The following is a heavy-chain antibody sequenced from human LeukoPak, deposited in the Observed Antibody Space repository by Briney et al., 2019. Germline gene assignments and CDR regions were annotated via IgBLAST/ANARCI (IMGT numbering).Heavy chain of an antibody. CDR3: ARRSYGSGTYYHNY. Sequence: GGSLRLSCAASGFTFSSYWVTWVRQAPGKGLEWVANIKQDGSEKYYVDSVKGRFTISRDNAKNSLYLQMNSLRAEDTAVYFCARRSYGSGTYYHNYWGQGTLVTVSS. V-gene: IGHV3-7*01. CDR1: GFTFSSYW. D-gene: IGHD3-10*01. J-gene: IGHJ4*02. CDR2: IKQDGSEK.